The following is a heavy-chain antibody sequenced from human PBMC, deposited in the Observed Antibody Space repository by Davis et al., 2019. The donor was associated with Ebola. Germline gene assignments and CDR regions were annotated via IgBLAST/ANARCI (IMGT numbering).Heavy chain of an antibody. CDR3: ARDDFRTFDF. CDR2: IYYSGSR. D-gene: IGHD1-7*01. Sequence: PSETLSLTCAVSGYSISSNNWWGWVRQPQGKGLEWIAYIYYSGSRYYNPSLKSRVSMSVDTSKNQISLNLTSVTAADTAVYFCARDDFRTFDFWGQGILVTVSS. CDR1: GYSISSNNW. J-gene: IGHJ4*02. V-gene: IGHV4-28*03.